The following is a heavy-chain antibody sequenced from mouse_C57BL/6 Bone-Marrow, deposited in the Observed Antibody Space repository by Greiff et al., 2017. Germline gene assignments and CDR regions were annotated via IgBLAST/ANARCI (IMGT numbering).Heavy chain of an antibody. D-gene: IGHD2-3*01. CDR2: IWSDGST. V-gene: IGHV2-6-1*01. CDR3: ARHGYDYGYFDV. Sequence: VQLQQSGPGLVAPSQSLSITCTVSGFSLTSYGVHWVRQPPGKGLEWLVVIWSDGSTTYTSALKSRLSISKDNSKSQVFLKMNSLQTDDTAMYXCARHGYDYGYFDVWGTGTTVTVSS. CDR1: GFSLTSYG. J-gene: IGHJ1*03.